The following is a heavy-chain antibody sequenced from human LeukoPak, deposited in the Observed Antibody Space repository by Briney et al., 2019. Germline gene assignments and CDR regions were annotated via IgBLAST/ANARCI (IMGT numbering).Heavy chain of an antibody. CDR1: GYTFTSYG. CDR3: ARASPYGSGRNNWFDP. J-gene: IGHJ5*02. CDR2: ISAYNGNT. Sequence: ASVKVSCKASGYTFTSYGISWVRQAPGQGLEWMGWISAYNGNTNYAQKLQGRVTMTTDTSTGTAYMELRSLRSDDTAVYYCARASPYGSGRNNWFDPWGQGTLVTVSS. V-gene: IGHV1-18*01. D-gene: IGHD3-10*01.